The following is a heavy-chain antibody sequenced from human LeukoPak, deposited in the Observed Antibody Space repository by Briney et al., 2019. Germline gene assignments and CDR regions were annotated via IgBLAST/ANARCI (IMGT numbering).Heavy chain of an antibody. Sequence: GGSLRLSCAASGFTFSSYAMSWVRQAPGKGLEWVSAISGSGGSTYYADSVKGRFTISRDISKNTLYLQMNSLRAEDTAVYYCARYCSGGSCYSGSNYFDYWGQGTLVTVSS. D-gene: IGHD2-15*01. J-gene: IGHJ4*02. V-gene: IGHV3-23*01. CDR2: ISGSGGST. CDR3: ARYCSGGSCYSGSNYFDY. CDR1: GFTFSSYA.